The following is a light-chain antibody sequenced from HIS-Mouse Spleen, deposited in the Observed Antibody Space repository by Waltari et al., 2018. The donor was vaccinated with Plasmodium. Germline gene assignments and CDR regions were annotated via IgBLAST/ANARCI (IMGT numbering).Light chain of an antibody. CDR2: EGS. CDR1: SSDVGSYNL. Sequence: QSALTQPASVSGSPGQSSTIPCPGTSSDVGSYNLVSWYQQHPGKAPKLMIYEGSKRPSGVSNRFSGSKSGNTASLTISGLQAEDEADYYCCSYAGSSTFVFGGGTKLTVL. V-gene: IGLV2-23*03. CDR3: CSYAGSSTFV. J-gene: IGLJ3*02.